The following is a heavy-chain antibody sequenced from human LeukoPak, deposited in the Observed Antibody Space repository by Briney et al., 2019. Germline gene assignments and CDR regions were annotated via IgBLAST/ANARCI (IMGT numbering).Heavy chain of an antibody. V-gene: IGHV3-23*01. CDR3: ATDPGTMIVVP. J-gene: IGHJ4*02. CDR1: GFTFSSYA. Sequence: PGGSLRLSCAASGFTFSSYAMSWVRQAPGKGLEWVSVISGSGDSTYHADSVKGRFTVSRDNSKNTLYLQMNSLRAEDTAVYYCATDPGTMIVVPWGQGTLVTVSS. D-gene: IGHD3-22*01. CDR2: ISGSGDST.